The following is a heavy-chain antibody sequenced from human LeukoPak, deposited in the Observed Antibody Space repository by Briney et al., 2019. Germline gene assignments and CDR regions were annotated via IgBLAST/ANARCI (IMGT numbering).Heavy chain of an antibody. Sequence: GGSLRLSCAASGFTFSSYAMSWVRQAPGKGLEWVSGISGSGGSTHYADSVKDRFTISRDNAKNTLYLQMNSLRAEDTAVYYCAKETVVVVAATPDAFDIWGQGTMVTVSS. CDR2: ISGSGGST. D-gene: IGHD2-15*01. V-gene: IGHV3-23*01. CDR1: GFTFSSYA. J-gene: IGHJ3*02. CDR3: AKETVVVVAATPDAFDI.